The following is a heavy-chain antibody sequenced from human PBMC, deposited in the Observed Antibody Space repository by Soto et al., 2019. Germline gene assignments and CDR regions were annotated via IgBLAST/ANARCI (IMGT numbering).Heavy chain of an antibody. J-gene: IGHJ4*02. V-gene: IGHV3-15*01. Sequence: EVQLVESGGGLVKPGGSLTLSCAVSGLSFSNAWMSWVRQAPGKGLEWVGRIKSKTDGGTTDYAALVKGRFTISRDDSQSMMYLRMNSLKTEDTAVYYCTTGIHWGQGTLVTVSS. CDR3: TTGIH. CDR1: GLSFSNAW. CDR2: IKSKTDGGTT.